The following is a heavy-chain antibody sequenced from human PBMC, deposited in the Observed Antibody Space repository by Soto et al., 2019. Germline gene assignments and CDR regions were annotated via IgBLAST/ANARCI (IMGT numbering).Heavy chain of an antibody. V-gene: IGHV3-20*03. Sequence: EVQLVESGGGVLRPGGSLSLSLAASGFTFDDYGMTWARQAPGKGLEWVSGVNWNGGSTGYADSVKGRFTISRDNAKNSLYLQMNSLRAEDTAFYYCVRGASLNFDYWGQGTLVTVSS. CDR3: VRGASLNFDY. CDR2: VNWNGGST. CDR1: GFTFDDYG. D-gene: IGHD1-26*01. J-gene: IGHJ4*02.